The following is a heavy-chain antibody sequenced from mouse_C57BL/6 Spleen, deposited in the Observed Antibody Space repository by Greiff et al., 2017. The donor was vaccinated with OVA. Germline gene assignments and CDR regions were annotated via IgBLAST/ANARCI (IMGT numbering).Heavy chain of an antibody. CDR2: FHPYNDDT. D-gene: IGHD2-12*01. J-gene: IGHJ4*01. CDR3: ARGIVTRGNYAMGD. V-gene: IGHV1-47*01. CDR1: GFTFTTYP. Sequence: VQLQQSGAELVKPGASVKMSCEASGFTFTTYPIEWVKQTHGKSLEWIGNFHPYNDDTKYTEKFKGRATFTVEKSSSTVYLELSRLKSEDSAVNDSARGIVTRGNYAMGDRGPATSVT.